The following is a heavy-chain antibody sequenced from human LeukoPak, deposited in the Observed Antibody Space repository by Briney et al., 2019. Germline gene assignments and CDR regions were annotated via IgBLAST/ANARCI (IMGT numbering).Heavy chain of an antibody. D-gene: IGHD1-26*01. Sequence: SETLSLTCTVSGGSISSYYWSWIRQPPGKGLEWIGYIYYSGSTNYNPSLKSRATISVDTSKNQFSLKLSSVTAADTAVYYCARHPIGATPRFYFDYWGQGTLVTVSS. V-gene: IGHV4-59*08. J-gene: IGHJ4*02. CDR1: GGSISSYY. CDR3: ARHPIGATPRFYFDY. CDR2: IYYSGST.